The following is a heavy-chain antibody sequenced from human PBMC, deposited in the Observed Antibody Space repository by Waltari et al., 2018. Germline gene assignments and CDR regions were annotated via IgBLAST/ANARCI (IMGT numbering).Heavy chain of an antibody. D-gene: IGHD2-2*01. V-gene: IGHV3-23*01. Sequence: EVQLLESGGGLVQPGGSLRLSCAASGFTFSSYAMSWVRQAPGKGLEWVSAISGSGGSTYYADSVKGRFTISRDNSKNTLYLRMNSLRAEDTAVYYCAKGHQLPTYYFDYWGQGTLVTVSS. J-gene: IGHJ4*02. CDR1: GFTFSSYA. CDR2: ISGSGGST. CDR3: AKGHQLPTYYFDY.